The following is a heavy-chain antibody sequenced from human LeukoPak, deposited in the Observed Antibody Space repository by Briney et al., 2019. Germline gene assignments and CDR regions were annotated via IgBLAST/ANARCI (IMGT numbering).Heavy chain of an antibody. CDR2: INPNSGGT. D-gene: IGHD6-19*01. V-gene: IGHV1-2*02. CDR1: GYTFTGYY. Sequence: ASVKVSCKASGYTFTGYYMHWVRQAPGQGLEWMGWINPNSGGTNHAQKFQGRVTMTRDTSINTAYMELSSLRSDDTAVYYCARARYSSPAGYWGQGTLVTVSS. CDR3: ARARYSSPAGY. J-gene: IGHJ4*02.